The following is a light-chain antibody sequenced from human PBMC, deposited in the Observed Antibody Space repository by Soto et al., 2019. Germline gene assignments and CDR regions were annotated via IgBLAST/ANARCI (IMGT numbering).Light chain of an antibody. CDR1: SSDVGVYNY. J-gene: IGLJ2*01. CDR2: EVS. Sequence: QSALTQPASVSGSPGQSITISCTETSSDVGVYNYVSWYQQHPGKAPKLMIYEVSNRPSGVSNRFSGSKSDNTASLTISGLQAEDEADYYCSSYTSSSTLGVFGGGTKLTVL. CDR3: SSYTSSSTLGV. V-gene: IGLV2-14*01.